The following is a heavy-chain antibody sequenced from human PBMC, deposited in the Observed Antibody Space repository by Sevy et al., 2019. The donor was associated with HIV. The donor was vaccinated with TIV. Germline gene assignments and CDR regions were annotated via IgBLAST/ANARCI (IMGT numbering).Heavy chain of an antibody. CDR3: AREGDTVLVPTAVDAFDF. J-gene: IGHJ3*01. CDR2: IKTDGSSR. D-gene: IGHD2-2*01. V-gene: IGHV3-74*01. Sequence: GGSLRLSCAASGFTFSNYWMHWVRQAPGKGLVWVSRIKTDGSSRDSADSLKGRFFISRDNAKNLVYLQMDSLRAEDTAVYYCAREGDTVLVPTAVDAFDFWGRGTMVTVS. CDR1: GFTFSNYW.